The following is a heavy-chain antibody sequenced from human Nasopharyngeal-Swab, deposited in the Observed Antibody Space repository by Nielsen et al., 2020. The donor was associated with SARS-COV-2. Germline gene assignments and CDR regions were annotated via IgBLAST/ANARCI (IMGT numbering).Heavy chain of an antibody. CDR1: GGTVSGGSISSYY. V-gene: IGHV4-61*01. J-gene: IGHJ4*02. CDR2: IHSSGST. Sequence: SETLSLTCTVSGGTVSGGSISSYYWSWIRQPPGKGLEWIGYIHSSGSTKYNPSLKSRVTISVDTSKNQFSLKLSSVTAADTAVYYCAREYYDILTGYSRFEYWGQGTLVTASS. CDR3: AREYYDILTGYSRFEY. D-gene: IGHD3-9*01.